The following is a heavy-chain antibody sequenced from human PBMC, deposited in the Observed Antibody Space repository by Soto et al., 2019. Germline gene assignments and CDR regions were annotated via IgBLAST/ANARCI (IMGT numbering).Heavy chain of an antibody. J-gene: IGHJ3*02. CDR1: GFTFSTYS. D-gene: IGHD2-2*02. CDR3: ARDDGAIGAFDI. CDR2: ISSDGGST. V-gene: IGHV3-64D*08. Sequence: GGSLRLSCSASGFTFSTYSMHWVRQAPGKGLEYVSSISSDGGSTHYADSVKGRITISRDNSKSTLYLQMSSVTAADTAVYYCARDDGAIGAFDIWGQGTMVTVSS.